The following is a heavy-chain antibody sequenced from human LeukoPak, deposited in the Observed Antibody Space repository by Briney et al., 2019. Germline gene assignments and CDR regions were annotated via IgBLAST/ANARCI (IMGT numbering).Heavy chain of an antibody. CDR1: GGSISSSTYY. Sequence: SETLSLTCTVSGGSISSSTYYWGWIRQPPGKGLEWIGSVYYSGSTYYNPSLKSRVTISVDTSKNQFSLKLSSATAADTAVYYCARHIVVVTGVLREDYFDYWGQGTLVTVSS. V-gene: IGHV4-39*01. J-gene: IGHJ4*02. CDR2: VYYSGST. D-gene: IGHD2-21*02. CDR3: ARHIVVVTGVLREDYFDY.